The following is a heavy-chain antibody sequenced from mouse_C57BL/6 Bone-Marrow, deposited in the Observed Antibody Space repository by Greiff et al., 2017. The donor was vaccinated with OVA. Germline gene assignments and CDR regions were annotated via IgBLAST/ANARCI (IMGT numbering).Heavy chain of an antibody. CDR1: GYTFTNYW. J-gene: IGHJ4*01. CDR2: IYPGGGYT. D-gene: IGHD2-5*01. V-gene: IGHV1-63*01. Sequence: QVQLQQSGAELVRPGTSVKMSCKASGYTFTNYWIGWAKQRPGHGLEWIGDIYPGGGYTNYNEKFKGKATLTADKSSSTAYMQFSSLTSEDSAIYYGARSYYSNYDYAMDYWGQGTSVTVSS. CDR3: ARSYYSNYDYAMDY.